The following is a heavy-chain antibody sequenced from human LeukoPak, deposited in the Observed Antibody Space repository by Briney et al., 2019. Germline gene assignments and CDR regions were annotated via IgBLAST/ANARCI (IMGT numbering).Heavy chain of an antibody. Sequence: SETLSLTCAVYGGSFSSYYWSWIRQPPGKGLEWIGEINHSGSTNYNPSLKSRVTISVDTSENQFSLKLSSVTAADTAVYYCARGYGEYSGYDYVYYFDYWGQGTLVTVSS. J-gene: IGHJ4*02. CDR1: GGSFSSYY. V-gene: IGHV4-34*01. CDR3: ARGYGEYSGYDYVYYFDY. D-gene: IGHD5-12*01. CDR2: INHSGST.